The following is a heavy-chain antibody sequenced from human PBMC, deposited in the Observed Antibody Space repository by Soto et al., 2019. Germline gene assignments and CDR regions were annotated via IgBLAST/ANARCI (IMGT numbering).Heavy chain of an antibody. CDR2: INAGNGNT. J-gene: IGHJ5*02. D-gene: IGHD3-10*01. V-gene: IGHV1-3*05. CDR1: GYTFTSYA. Sequence: QVQLVQSGAEEKKPGASVKVSCKASGYTFTSYAMHWVRQAPRQRLEWMGWINAGNGNTKYSQKFQGRVTITRDTSASKAYMELSSLRSEDTAVYYCARDLPGASFDPWGQGTLVTVSS. CDR3: ARDLPGASFDP.